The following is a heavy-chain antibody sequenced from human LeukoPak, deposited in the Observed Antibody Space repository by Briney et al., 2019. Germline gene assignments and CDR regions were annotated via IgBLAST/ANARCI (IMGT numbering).Heavy chain of an antibody. Sequence: GGSLRLSCVASGFTFNNYAMNWVRQAPGKGLEWVSSISGGGGSTFYADSVKGWFTISRDNSKITVDLQMNSLRAEDTAVYYCAKGIGIAAASSDALDIWGQGTIVTVSA. CDR1: GFTFNNYA. J-gene: IGHJ3*02. V-gene: IGHV3-23*01. D-gene: IGHD6-13*01. CDR3: AKGIGIAAASSDALDI. CDR2: ISGGGGST.